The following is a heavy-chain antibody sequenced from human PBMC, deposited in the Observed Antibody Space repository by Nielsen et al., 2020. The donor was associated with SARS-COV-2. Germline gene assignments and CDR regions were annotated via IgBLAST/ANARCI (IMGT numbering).Heavy chain of an antibody. CDR3: ARVGRIAARRGSCGMDV. D-gene: IGHD6-6*01. Sequence: SETLSLTCAVYGGSFSGYYWSWIRQPPGKGLEWIGEINHSGSTNYNPSLKSRVTISVDTSKNQFSLKLSSVTAADTAVYYCARVGRIAARRGSCGMDVWGQGTTVTVSS. V-gene: IGHV4-34*01. CDR2: INHSGST. CDR1: GGSFSGYY. J-gene: IGHJ6*02.